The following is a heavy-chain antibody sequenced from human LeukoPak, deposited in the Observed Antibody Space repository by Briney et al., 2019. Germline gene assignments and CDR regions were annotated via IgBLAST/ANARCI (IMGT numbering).Heavy chain of an antibody. Sequence: GASVKVSCKASGYTFTSYDINWVRQATGQGLEWMGWMNPNSGNTGYAQKFQGRVTMTRNTSISTAYIELSSLRSEDTAVYYCARGLRSADGITDCWGQGTLVTVSS. CDR2: MNPNSGNT. CDR1: GYTFTSYD. J-gene: IGHJ4*02. CDR3: ARGLRSADGITDC. D-gene: IGHD5-24*01. V-gene: IGHV1-8*01.